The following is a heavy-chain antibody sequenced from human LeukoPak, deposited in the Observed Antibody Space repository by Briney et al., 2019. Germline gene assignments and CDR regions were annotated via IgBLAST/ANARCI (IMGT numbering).Heavy chain of an antibody. Sequence: ASVKISCKVSGYTFTDYYMHWVQQAPGKGLEWMGLVDPEDGETIYAEKFQGRVTITADTSTDTAYMELSSLRSEDTAVYYCATFGSGYDKRAFDIWGQGTMVTVSS. CDR2: VDPEDGET. CDR1: GYTFTDYY. CDR3: ATFGSGYDKRAFDI. D-gene: IGHD5-12*01. V-gene: IGHV1-69-2*01. J-gene: IGHJ3*02.